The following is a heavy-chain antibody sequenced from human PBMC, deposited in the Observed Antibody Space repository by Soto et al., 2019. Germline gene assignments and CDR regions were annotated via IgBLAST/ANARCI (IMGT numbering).Heavy chain of an antibody. D-gene: IGHD3-10*01. CDR2: ISSVGSTM. V-gene: IGHV3-48*01. Sequence: EVQLVESGGGLVQPGGSLRLSCAASGFTFSTYSMNWVRQAPGKGLEWVSYISSVGSTMYYADSVKGRFTISRDNAKNSLYLHMNSLRAEDTAVYYCATYYGSGSYFPDHYYYGMDVWGQGTTVTVSS. J-gene: IGHJ6*02. CDR1: GFTFSTYS. CDR3: ATYYGSGSYFPDHYYYGMDV.